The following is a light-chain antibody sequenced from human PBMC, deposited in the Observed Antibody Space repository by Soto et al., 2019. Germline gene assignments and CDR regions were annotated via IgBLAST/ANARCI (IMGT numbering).Light chain of an antibody. Sequence: EIVLTQSPGTLSLSPGERAALSCRASQSVSNNFLAWYQRKPGQAPRLLIYGASYRATDIPYRFSGSGSGPDFTLTITRLEPDDFAVYYGQQYGSSPPTFGQGTKVEVK. V-gene: IGKV3-20*01. CDR1: QSVSNNF. CDR3: QQYGSSPPT. CDR2: GAS. J-gene: IGKJ1*01.